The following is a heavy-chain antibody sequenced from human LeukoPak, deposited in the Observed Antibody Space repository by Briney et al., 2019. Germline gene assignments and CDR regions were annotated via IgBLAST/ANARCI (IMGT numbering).Heavy chain of an antibody. D-gene: IGHD6-13*01. CDR1: GYTFTGYY. CDR2: INPNSGGT. J-gene: IGHJ4*02. Sequence: ASVKVSCKASGYTFTGYYMHWVRQAPGQGLEWMGWINPNSGGTNYAQKFQGRVTMTRDTSISTAYMELSRLRSDDTAVYYCARDQERGRTVLVLSDYWGQGTLVTVSS. V-gene: IGHV1-2*02. CDR3: ARDQERGRTVLVLSDY.